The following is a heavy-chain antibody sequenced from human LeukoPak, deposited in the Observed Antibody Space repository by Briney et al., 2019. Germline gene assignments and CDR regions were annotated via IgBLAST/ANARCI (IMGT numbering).Heavy chain of an antibody. Sequence: ASVKVSCKASGGTFSSYAISWVRQAPGQGLEWMGGIIPIFGTANYAQKFQGRVTITADESTSTAYMELSSLRSEDTAVYYCARGRLGYCSSTSCSNYMDVWGKGTTVTVSS. CDR3: ARGRLGYCSSTSCSNYMDV. J-gene: IGHJ6*03. CDR1: GGTFSSYA. CDR2: IIPIFGTA. D-gene: IGHD2-2*01. V-gene: IGHV1-69*13.